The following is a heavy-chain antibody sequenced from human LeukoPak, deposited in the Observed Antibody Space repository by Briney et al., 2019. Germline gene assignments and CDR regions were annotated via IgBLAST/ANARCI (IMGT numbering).Heavy chain of an antibody. CDR2: INHSGST. V-gene: IGHV4-34*01. CDR3: ARPAAYYGSGSYFPY. Sequence: SETLSLTCAVYGGSFSGYYWSWLRQPPGKGLEWIGEINHSGSTNYNPSLKSRVTISVDTSKNQFSLKLSSVTAADTAVYYCARPAAYYGSGSYFPYWGQGTLVTVSS. CDR1: GGSFSGYY. J-gene: IGHJ4*02. D-gene: IGHD3-10*01.